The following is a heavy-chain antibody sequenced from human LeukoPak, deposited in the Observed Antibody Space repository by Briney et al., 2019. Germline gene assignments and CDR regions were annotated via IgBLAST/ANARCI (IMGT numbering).Heavy chain of an antibody. CDR1: GGSISSGDYY. CDR2: IYYSGST. J-gene: IGHJ6*02. V-gene: IGHV4-30-4*01. Sequence: PSETLSLTCTVSGGSISSGDYYWSWIRQPPGKGLEWIGYIYYSGSTYYNPSLKSRVTISVDTSKNQFSLKLSSVTAADTAVYYCAKDPLDDILTGMDVWGQGTTVTVSS. CDR3: AKDPLDDILTGMDV. D-gene: IGHD3-9*01.